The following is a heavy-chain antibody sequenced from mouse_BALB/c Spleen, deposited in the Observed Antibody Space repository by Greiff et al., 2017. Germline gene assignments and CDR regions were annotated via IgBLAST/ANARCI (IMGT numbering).Heavy chain of an antibody. Sequence: VQLQQSGAELVRSGASVKLSCTASGFNIKDYYMHWVKQRPEQGLEWIGWIDPENGDTEYAPKFQGKATMTADTSSNTAYLQLSSLTSEDTAVYYCNEWGLLRLGFAYWGQGTLVTVSA. V-gene: IGHV14-4*02. J-gene: IGHJ3*01. D-gene: IGHD1-2*01. CDR2: IDPENGDT. CDR1: GFNIKDYY. CDR3: NEWGLLRLGFAY.